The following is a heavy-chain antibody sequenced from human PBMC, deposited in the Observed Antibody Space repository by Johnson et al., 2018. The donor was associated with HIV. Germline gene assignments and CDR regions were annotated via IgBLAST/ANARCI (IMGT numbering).Heavy chain of an antibody. V-gene: IGHV3-66*02. Sequence: EVQLVESGGGLVQPGGSLRLSCAASGFIVSSNYMSWVRQAPGKGLEWVSVIYSGGSAYYTDSVKGRFTISRDNSKKTLYLQMNNLRVEDTALYYCAKDQGYWGDDAFDVWGQGTMVTVSS. J-gene: IGHJ3*01. CDR3: AKDQGYWGDDAFDV. CDR1: GFIVSSNY. D-gene: IGHD7-27*01. CDR2: IYSGGSA.